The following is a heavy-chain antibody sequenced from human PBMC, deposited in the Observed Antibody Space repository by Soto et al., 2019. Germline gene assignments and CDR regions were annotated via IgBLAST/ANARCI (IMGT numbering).Heavy chain of an antibody. CDR3: ARGWGLTAFDY. D-gene: IGHD1-20*01. CDR2: IGTAGDT. Sequence: GGSLRLSCAASGFTFSSYDMHWVRQATGKGLEWVSAIGTAGDTYYPGSVKGRFTISRENAKNSLYLQMNSLRAEDTAVYYCARGWGLTAFDYWGQGTLVTVSS. CDR1: GFTFSSYD. J-gene: IGHJ4*02. V-gene: IGHV3-13*01.